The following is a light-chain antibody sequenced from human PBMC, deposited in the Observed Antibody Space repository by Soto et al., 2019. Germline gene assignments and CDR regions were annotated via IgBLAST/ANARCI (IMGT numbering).Light chain of an antibody. Sequence: DIQLTQSPSFLSASVGDRVIITCRASHDISSYLAWYQQKPGEAPKLLIYAASTLQSGVPSRFSGSRSGTEFTLTVSSLQPEDLATYYCQQLNSYPRTFGGGTKVEIK. J-gene: IGKJ4*01. V-gene: IGKV1-9*01. CDR2: AAS. CDR3: QQLNSYPRT. CDR1: HDISSY.